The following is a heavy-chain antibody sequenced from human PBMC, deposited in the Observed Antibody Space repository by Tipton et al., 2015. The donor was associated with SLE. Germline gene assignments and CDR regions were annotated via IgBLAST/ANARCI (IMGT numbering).Heavy chain of an antibody. D-gene: IGHD3-10*01. CDR1: GGSISSYY. CDR2: IYYSGST. J-gene: IGHJ4*02. CDR3: ARGRGADDY. V-gene: IGHV4-59*08. Sequence: TLSLTCTVSGGSISSYYWSWIRQPPGKGLEWIGYIYYSGSTNYNPSLKSRVTISVDTSKNQFSLKLSSVTAADTAVYYCARGRGADDYWGQGTLVTVSS.